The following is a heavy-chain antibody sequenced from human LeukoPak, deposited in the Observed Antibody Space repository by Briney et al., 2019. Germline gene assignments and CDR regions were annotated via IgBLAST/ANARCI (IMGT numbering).Heavy chain of an antibody. J-gene: IGHJ4*02. Sequence: SETLSLTCAVNGGSFSGYYWSWLRQPPGKGLEWIGEINHSGNTNYNPSLTSRVPISVDTTKNQLSLKPSSVPAEDPAVYYLSGAYSSGWYRIFDYWGQGTLVTVSS. CDR3: SGAYSSGWYRIFDY. D-gene: IGHD6-19*01. CDR2: INHSGNT. CDR1: GGSFSGYY. V-gene: IGHV4-34*01.